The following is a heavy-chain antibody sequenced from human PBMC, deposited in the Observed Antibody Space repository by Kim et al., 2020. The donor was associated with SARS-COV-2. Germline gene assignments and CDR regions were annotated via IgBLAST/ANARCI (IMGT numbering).Heavy chain of an antibody. CDR1: GGTFSSYA. J-gene: IGHJ5*02. Sequence: SVKVSCKASGGTFSSYAISWVRQAPGQGLEWMGGIIPIFGTANYAQKFQGRVTITADESTSTAYMELSSLRSEDTAVYYCARQIAAAGTNRGDSWGQGTLVTVSS. D-gene: IGHD6-13*01. CDR3: ARQIAAAGTNRGDS. CDR2: IIPIFGTA. V-gene: IGHV1-69*13.